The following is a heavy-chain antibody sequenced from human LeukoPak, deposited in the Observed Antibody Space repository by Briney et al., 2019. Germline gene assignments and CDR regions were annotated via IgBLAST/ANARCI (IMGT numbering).Heavy chain of an antibody. J-gene: IGHJ4*02. Sequence: ASVKVSCKASGCTFSSYAISWVRQAPGQGLEWMGRIIPIFGTANYAQKFQGRVTITTDESTSTACMELSSLRSEDTAVYYCARDLTPAYGLVYYFDYWGQGTLVTVSS. V-gene: IGHV1-69*05. D-gene: IGHD3-10*01. CDR1: GCTFSSYA. CDR3: ARDLTPAYGLVYYFDY. CDR2: IIPIFGTA.